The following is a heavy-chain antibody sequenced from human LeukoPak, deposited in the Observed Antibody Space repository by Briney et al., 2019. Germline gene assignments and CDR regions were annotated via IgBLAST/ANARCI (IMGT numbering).Heavy chain of an antibody. CDR3: ASFTYYYNSSGYSHFGYFDY. V-gene: IGHV4-59*12. J-gene: IGHJ4*02. D-gene: IGHD3-22*01. Sequence: SETLSLTCTVSGGSISSYYWSWIRQPPGKGLEWIGYIYHSGSTYYNPSLKSRVTISVDRSKNQFSLKLSSVTAADTAVYYCASFTYYYNSSGYSHFGYFDYWGQGTLVTVSS. CDR1: GGSISSYY. CDR2: IYHSGST.